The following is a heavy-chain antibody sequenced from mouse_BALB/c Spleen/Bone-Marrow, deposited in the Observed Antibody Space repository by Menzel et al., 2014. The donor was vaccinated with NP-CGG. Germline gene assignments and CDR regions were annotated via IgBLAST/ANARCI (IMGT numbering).Heavy chain of an antibody. CDR3: AKYYGNGFAC. CDR1: GISLTSFG. D-gene: IGHD2-1*01. J-gene: IGHJ3*01. V-gene: IGHV2-3*01. CDR2: LWGDGST. Sequence: VMLVETGPGLVAPSQSLSITCTVSGISLTSFGVSWVRQPPGKGLEWLGVLWGDGSTNYHSALISRLSISKDNSKSQVFLKLNSLQTDDTAPYYCAKYYGNGFACCGQGTLVTVSA.